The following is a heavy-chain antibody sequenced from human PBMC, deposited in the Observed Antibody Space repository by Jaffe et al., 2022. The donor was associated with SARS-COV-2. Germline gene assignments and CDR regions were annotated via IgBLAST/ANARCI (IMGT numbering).Heavy chain of an antibody. Sequence: QLQLQESGPGLVKPSETLSLTCTVSGGSITSSMYYWSWIYQPPGKGLELIGSIYYSGSTYYNPSLKSRVTMSVDTSKKQFSLELRSVTAADTAVYFCARLSWYNWARQMGAFDIWGQGTMVTVSS. J-gene: IGHJ3*02. CDR1: GGSITSSMYY. CDR3: ARLSWYNWARQMGAFDI. CDR2: IYYSGST. D-gene: IGHD1-20*01. V-gene: IGHV4-39*01.